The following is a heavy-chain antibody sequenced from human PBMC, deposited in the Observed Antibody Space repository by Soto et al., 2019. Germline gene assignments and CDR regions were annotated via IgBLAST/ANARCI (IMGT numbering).Heavy chain of an antibody. CDR1: GYTFTSYD. V-gene: IGHV1-8*01. Sequence: QVQLVQSGAEVKKPGASVKVSCKASGYTFTSYDINWVRQATGQGLEWMGWMNPNSGNTGYAQKFQGRVTMTRHTSVSTAYMELSSLRSEDTAVYYCARGRYTDSSSWYDDWGQGTLVTVSS. CDR2: MNPNSGNT. CDR3: ARGRYTDSSSWYDD. J-gene: IGHJ5*02. D-gene: IGHD6-13*01.